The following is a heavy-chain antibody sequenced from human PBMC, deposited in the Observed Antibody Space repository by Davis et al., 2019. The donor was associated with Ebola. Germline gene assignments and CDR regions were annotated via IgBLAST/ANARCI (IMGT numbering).Heavy chain of an antibody. CDR1: GYTFINFG. Sequence: ASVKVSCKASGYTFINFGISWVRQAPGQGLEWMGWISAYNGNTYYAQQLQDRVTLTTDTSTSTAYMELRSLRSDDMAVYYCARDLIPYSSGWYPYFDYWGQGTLVTVSS. V-gene: IGHV1-18*03. CDR2: ISAYNGNT. D-gene: IGHD6-19*01. CDR3: ARDLIPYSSGWYPYFDY. J-gene: IGHJ4*02.